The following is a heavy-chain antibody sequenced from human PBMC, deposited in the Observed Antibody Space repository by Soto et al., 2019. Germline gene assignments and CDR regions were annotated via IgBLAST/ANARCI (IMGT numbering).Heavy chain of an antibody. Sequence: SETLSLTCTASGGSISSSSYYWGWIRQPPGKGLEWIGSIYYSGSTYYNPSLKSRVTISVDTSKNQFSLKLSSVTAADTAVYYCARRRIAVAVFDPWGQGTLVTVSS. V-gene: IGHV4-39*01. CDR1: GGSISSSSYY. D-gene: IGHD6-19*01. CDR3: ARRRIAVAVFDP. CDR2: IYYSGST. J-gene: IGHJ5*02.